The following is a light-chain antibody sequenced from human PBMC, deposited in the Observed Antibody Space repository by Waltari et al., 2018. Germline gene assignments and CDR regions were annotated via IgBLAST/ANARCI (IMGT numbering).Light chain of an antibody. J-gene: IGKJ3*01. CDR3: LQYNSSPFT. V-gene: IGKV1-12*01. CDR1: QTISTW. Sequence: DIQMTQSPSSLSASVGDTVTITCRASQTISTWLAWYQQKPGKAPKLLIYKSSSLQSGVPSRFSGSGSGTDFTLTISSLQPEDFTTYYCLQYNSSPFTFGPGTKLDI. CDR2: KSS.